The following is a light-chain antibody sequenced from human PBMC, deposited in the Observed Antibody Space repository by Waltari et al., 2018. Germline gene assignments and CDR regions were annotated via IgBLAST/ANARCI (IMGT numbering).Light chain of an antibody. CDR2: GAS. V-gene: IGKV3-15*01. Sequence: EIVLTQSPVTLSLSPGERATVSCRASQSIDSSLGWYQHKPGQAPRLLIYGASTRATGVPARFSGSGSGTGFTLTISSLQSEDFAVYYCQQYNNWPLTFGGGTKVEIK. CDR1: QSIDSS. CDR3: QQYNNWPLT. J-gene: IGKJ4*01.